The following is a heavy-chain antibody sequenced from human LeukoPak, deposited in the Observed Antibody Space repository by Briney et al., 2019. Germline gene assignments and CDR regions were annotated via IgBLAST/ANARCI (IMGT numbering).Heavy chain of an antibody. Sequence: PGGSLRLSCAASGFTFRSYGIHWVRQAPGKGLQWVAVIWHDGSNKYYADSVKGRFTVSRDNSKNTMSLQMNSLRAEDTAVYYCAREVYDTSGYYLDSWGQGTLVTVSA. CDR3: AREVYDTSGYYLDS. CDR1: GFTFRSYG. CDR2: IWHDGSNK. J-gene: IGHJ4*02. D-gene: IGHD3-22*01. V-gene: IGHV3-33*01.